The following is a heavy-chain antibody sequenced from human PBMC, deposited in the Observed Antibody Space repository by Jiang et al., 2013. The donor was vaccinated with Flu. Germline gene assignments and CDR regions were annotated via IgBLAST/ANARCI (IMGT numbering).Heavy chain of an antibody. V-gene: IGHV3-33*01. CDR2: IWYDGSNK. CDR3: ASGPSSGYYYLDY. D-gene: IGHD3-22*01. Sequence: GRSLRLSCAASGFTFSSYGMHWVRQAPGKGLEWVAVIWYDGSNKYYADSVKGRFTISRDNSKNTLYLQMNSLRAEDTAVYYCASGPSSGYYYLDYWGQGTLVTVSS. CDR1: GFTFSSYG. J-gene: IGHJ4*02.